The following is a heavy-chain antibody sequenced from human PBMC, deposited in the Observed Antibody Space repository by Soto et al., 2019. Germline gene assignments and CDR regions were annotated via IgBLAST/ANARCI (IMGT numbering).Heavy chain of an antibody. CDR1: GFIFSDYA. D-gene: IGHD3-22*01. J-gene: IGHJ4*02. Sequence: QVQLVESGGGVVQPGRSLRLSCAASGFIFSDYAMHWVRQAPGKGLEWVAIISYDGSNKCYADSVKGRVTISRDNSKNTLYLQMNSLRAEDTAVYYCARGPPYDTRDWGQGTLVTVSS. CDR2: ISYDGSNK. V-gene: IGHV3-30-3*01. CDR3: ARGPPYDTRD.